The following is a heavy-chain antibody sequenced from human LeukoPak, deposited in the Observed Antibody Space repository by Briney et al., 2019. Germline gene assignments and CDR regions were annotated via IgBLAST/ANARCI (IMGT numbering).Heavy chain of an antibody. CDR3: ARVNGGSPYYYYYGMDV. J-gene: IGHJ6*02. CDR2: ISSNGGST. D-gene: IGHD1-26*01. Sequence: GGSLRLSCAASGFTFSSYAMHWVRQPPGKGLEYVSAISSNGGSTYHANSVKDRFTISRDNSKNTLYLQMGSLRAEDMAVYYCARVNGGSPYYYYYGMDVWGQGTTVTVSS. V-gene: IGHV3-64*01. CDR1: GFTFSSYA.